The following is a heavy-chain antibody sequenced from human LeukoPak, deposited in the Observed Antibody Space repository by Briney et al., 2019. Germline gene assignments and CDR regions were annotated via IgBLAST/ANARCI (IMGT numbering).Heavy chain of an antibody. V-gene: IGHV3-23*01. CDR2: ISGSGGST. CDR3: AKTKDFSGNYYNGIDY. D-gene: IGHD3-10*01. J-gene: IGHJ4*02. Sequence: GGSLRLSCAASGFTFSSYAMSWVRQAPGKGLEWVSAISGSGGSTYYAESVKGRFTISRDNSKNTLYLQMNSLRAEDTALYYCAKTKDFSGNYYNGIDYWGQGILVTVSS. CDR1: GFTFSSYA.